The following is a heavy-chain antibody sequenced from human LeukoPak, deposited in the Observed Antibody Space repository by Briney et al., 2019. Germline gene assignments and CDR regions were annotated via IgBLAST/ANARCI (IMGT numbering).Heavy chain of an antibody. CDR1: GFTFSSHA. V-gene: IGHV3-23*01. J-gene: IGHJ4*02. CDR3: AKRVAAAGRTYYFDY. D-gene: IGHD6-13*01. Sequence: GGSLRLSCAASGFTFSSHAMSWVRQAPGKGLEWVSVIGTGVVDTYYAGSVKGRFTISRDNSKNTVYLQLNSLRAEDTAVYYCAKRVAAAGRTYYFDYWGQGTLVIVSS. CDR2: IGTGVVDT.